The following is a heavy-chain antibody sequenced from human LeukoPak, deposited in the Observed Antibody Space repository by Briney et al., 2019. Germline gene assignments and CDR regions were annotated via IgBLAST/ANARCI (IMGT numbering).Heavy chain of an antibody. CDR3: ARDIAVVPAVQEDGMDV. Sequence: GASVKVSCKASGYTFTSYAMHWVRQAPGQRLEWMGWINAGNGNTKYSQKFQGRVTITRDTSASTAYMELSSLRSEDTAVYYCARDIAVVPAVQEDGMDVWGKGTTVTVSS. V-gene: IGHV1-3*01. J-gene: IGHJ6*04. D-gene: IGHD2-2*01. CDR2: INAGNGNT. CDR1: GYTFTSYA.